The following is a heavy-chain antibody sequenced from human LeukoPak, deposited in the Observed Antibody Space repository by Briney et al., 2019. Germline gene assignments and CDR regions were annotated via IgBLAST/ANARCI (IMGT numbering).Heavy chain of an antibody. D-gene: IGHD3-22*01. V-gene: IGHV3-30*04. CDR2: ISYDGSNK. CDR3: AREADYYDSSGLPYFDY. J-gene: IGHJ4*02. Sequence: GGSLRLSCAASGFTFSSYAMHWVRQAPGKGLEWVAVISYDGSNKYYADSVKGRFTISRDNSKNTLYLQMNSLRSEDTAVYYCAREADYYDSSGLPYFDYWGQGTLVTVSS. CDR1: GFTFSSYA.